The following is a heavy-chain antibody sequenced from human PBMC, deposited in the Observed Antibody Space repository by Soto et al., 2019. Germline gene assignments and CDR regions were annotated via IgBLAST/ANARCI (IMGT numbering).Heavy chain of an antibody. CDR1: GFTFSTYA. D-gene: IGHD3-10*01. CDR2: ISNNGGST. Sequence: GGSLRLSCSASGFTFSTYAMHWVRQAPGKGLEYVSAISNNGGSTYYADSVKGRFTISRDNSKNTLYLLMSSLRTADTAIYYCLKGGITMVRGVLFAYWGQGTPVTVSS. CDR3: LKGGITMVRGVLFAY. J-gene: IGHJ4*02. V-gene: IGHV3-64D*06.